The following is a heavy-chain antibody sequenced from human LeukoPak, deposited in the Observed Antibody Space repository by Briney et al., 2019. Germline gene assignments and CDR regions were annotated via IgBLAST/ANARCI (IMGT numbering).Heavy chain of an antibody. CDR1: GFTFSSYA. J-gene: IGHJ4*02. V-gene: IGHV3-23*01. D-gene: IGHD3-22*01. Sequence: GGFLRLSCAASGFTFSSYAMSWVRQAPGKGLEWVSSITGSSASTYYADSVKGRFTISRDNSKNTLYLQMNSLRAEDMAVYFCAKLDYYDTHWGQGTLVTVSS. CDR3: AKLDYYDTH. CDR2: ITGSSAST.